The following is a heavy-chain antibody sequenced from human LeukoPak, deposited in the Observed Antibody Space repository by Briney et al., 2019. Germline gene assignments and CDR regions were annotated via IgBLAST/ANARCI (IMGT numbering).Heavy chain of an antibody. Sequence: PSETLSLTCTVSGGSISSSSYYWGWIRQPPGKGLEWIGSIYYSGSTYYNPSLKSRVTISVDTSKNQFSLKLSSVTAADTAVYYCARVQIVGATRDAFDIWGQGTMVTVSS. CDR1: GGSISSSSYY. D-gene: IGHD1-26*01. J-gene: IGHJ3*02. CDR2: IYYSGST. CDR3: ARVQIVGATRDAFDI. V-gene: IGHV4-39*07.